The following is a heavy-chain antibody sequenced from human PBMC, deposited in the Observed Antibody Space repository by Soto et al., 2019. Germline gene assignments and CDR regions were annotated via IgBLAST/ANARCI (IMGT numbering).Heavy chain of an antibody. CDR1: GFTFSSYS. D-gene: IGHD2-2*02. Sequence: GGSLRLSCAASGFTFSSYSMNWVRQAPGKGLEWVSSISSSSSYIYYADSVKGRFTISRDNAKNSLYLQMNSLRAEDTAVYYWARGALGDCSSTSCYSWFDPWGQGTLVTVSS. J-gene: IGHJ5*02. V-gene: IGHV3-21*01. CDR3: ARGALGDCSSTSCYSWFDP. CDR2: ISSSSSYI.